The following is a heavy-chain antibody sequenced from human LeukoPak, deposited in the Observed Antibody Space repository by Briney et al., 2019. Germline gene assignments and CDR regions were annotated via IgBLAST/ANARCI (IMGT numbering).Heavy chain of an antibody. CDR1: GGTFSSYA. Sequence: SVKVSCKASGGTFSSYAISWVRQAPGQGHEWMGRIIPILGIANYAQKFQGRVTITTDESTSTAYMELSSLRSEDTAVYYCAGIAAAGNADYWGQGTLVTVSS. V-gene: IGHV1-69*04. CDR2: IIPILGIA. D-gene: IGHD6-13*01. J-gene: IGHJ4*02. CDR3: AGIAAAGNADY.